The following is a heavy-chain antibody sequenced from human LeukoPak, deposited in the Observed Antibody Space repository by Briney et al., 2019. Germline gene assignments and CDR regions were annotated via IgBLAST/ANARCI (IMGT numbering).Heavy chain of an antibody. V-gene: IGHV3-21*01. Sequence: GGSLRLSCAASGFTFSSYGMTWVRQAPGKGLEWVSAIYSGGNAIYYADSVKGRFTISRDNAKNSLYLQMNSLRAEDTAIYYCARSSFSSGWYEPYYFDSWGQGTLVTVSS. D-gene: IGHD6-19*01. J-gene: IGHJ4*02. CDR1: GFTFSSYG. CDR3: ARSSFSSGWYEPYYFDS. CDR2: IYSGGNAI.